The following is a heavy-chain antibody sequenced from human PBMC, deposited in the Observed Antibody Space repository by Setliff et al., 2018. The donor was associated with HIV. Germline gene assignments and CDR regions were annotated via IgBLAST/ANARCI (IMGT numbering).Heavy chain of an antibody. V-gene: IGHV1-69*06. J-gene: IGHJ4*02. CDR3: AAYFYDYGDTFDY. Sequence: SVKVSCKASGGTFSSYAITWVRQAPGQGLEWMGRIIPISGAANYALKFQGKVTITADKSTSTAYMEVRSLRSEDTAVYYCAAYFYDYGDTFDYWGQGTLVTVSS. CDR2: IIPISGAA. CDR1: GGTFSSYA. D-gene: IGHD4-17*01.